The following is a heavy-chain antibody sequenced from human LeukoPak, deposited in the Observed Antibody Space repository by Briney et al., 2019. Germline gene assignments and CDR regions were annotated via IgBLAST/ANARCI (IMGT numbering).Heavy chain of an antibody. J-gene: IGHJ4*02. V-gene: IGHV1-2*02. CDR2: INPNSGGT. CDR3: ARRGPRTSLKTYYFDY. CDR1: GYTFTGYY. Sequence: GASVNVSCKASGYTFTGYYMHWVRQAPVQGLEWMGWINPNSGGTNYAQKFQGRVTMTRDTSISTAYMELSRLRSDDTAVYYCARRGPRTSLKTYYFDYWGQGTLVTVSS.